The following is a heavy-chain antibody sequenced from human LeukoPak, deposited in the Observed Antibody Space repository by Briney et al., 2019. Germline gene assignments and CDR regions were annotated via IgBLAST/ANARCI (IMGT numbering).Heavy chain of an antibody. Sequence: GGSLRLSCAASGFTFGSYVMSWVRQAPGKGLEWVSVIYSGGSTYYAGSVKGRFTISRDNSKNTLYLQMNSLRAEDTAVYYCAREGGDGAFDIWGQGTMVTVSS. CDR3: AREGGDGAFDI. CDR1: GFTFGSYV. D-gene: IGHD5-24*01. CDR2: IYSGGST. V-gene: IGHV3-66*01. J-gene: IGHJ3*02.